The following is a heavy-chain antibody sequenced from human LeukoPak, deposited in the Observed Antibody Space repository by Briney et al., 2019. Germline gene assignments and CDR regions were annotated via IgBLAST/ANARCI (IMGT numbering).Heavy chain of an antibody. Sequence: GGSLRLSCAASGFTFSSYAMSWVRQAPGKGLEWVSAISGSGGSTYYADSVKGRFTISRDNSKNTLYLQMNSLRAEDTAVYYCARNSFSSSWIDDYWGQGTLVTVSS. J-gene: IGHJ4*02. D-gene: IGHD6-13*01. CDR1: GFTFSSYA. V-gene: IGHV3-23*01. CDR2: ISGSGGST. CDR3: ARNSFSSSWIDDY.